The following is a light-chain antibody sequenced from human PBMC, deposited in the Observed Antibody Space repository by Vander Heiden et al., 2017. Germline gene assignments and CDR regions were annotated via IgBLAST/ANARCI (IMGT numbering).Light chain of an antibody. CDR2: DAS. CDR1: QDIDKY. CDR3: QRYDDFPYT. J-gene: IGKJ2*01. Sequence: DIQMTQSPSSLSPSVGDRVTITCQASQDIDKYLNWYQQKPGKAPKLLIYDASNLETGVPSRFSGGGSGTDFTLTISSLQPEDIATYYCQRYDDFPYTFGQGTRLEI. V-gene: IGKV1-33*01.